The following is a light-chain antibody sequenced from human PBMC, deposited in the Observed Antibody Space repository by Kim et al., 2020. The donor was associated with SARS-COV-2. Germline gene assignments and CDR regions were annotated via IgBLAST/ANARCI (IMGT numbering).Light chain of an antibody. Sequence: GHEVTISFSGTSSNIGSNYVYWYQQLPGTAPKLLIYRNNQRPSWVPDRFSGSKSGTSASLAISGLRSEDEADYYCAAWDDSLSGPVFGGGTQLTVL. CDR3: AAWDDSLSGPV. J-gene: IGLJ2*01. CDR2: RNN. V-gene: IGLV1-47*01. CDR1: SSNIGSNY.